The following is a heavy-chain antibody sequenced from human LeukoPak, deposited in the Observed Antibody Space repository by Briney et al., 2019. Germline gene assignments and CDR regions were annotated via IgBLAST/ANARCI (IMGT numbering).Heavy chain of an antibody. V-gene: IGHV3-9*03. CDR1: RFTFDDYA. CDR2: ISWNSGSI. D-gene: IGHD2-2*01. J-gene: IGHJ4*02. Sequence: GGSLRLSCAASRFTFDDYAMHWVRQAPGKGLEWVSGISWNSGSIGYADSVKGRFTISRDNAKNSLYLQMNSLRAEDMALYYCAKGYCSSTSCYAGSLDYWGQGTLVTVSS. CDR3: AKGYCSSTSCYAGSLDY.